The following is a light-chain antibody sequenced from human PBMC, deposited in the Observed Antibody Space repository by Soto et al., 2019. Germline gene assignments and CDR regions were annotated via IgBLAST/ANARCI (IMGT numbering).Light chain of an antibody. Sequence: QXALTQPASVSGSXXXXXXXXXXGXXXXVVNYNYVSWYQQHPGKAPKLMIYHVSYRPSGVSSRFSASKSGNTASLTISGLQAEDEADYYCSSYTTSSTYVFGTGTKLTVL. V-gene: IGLV2-14*03. CDR1: XXXVVNYNY. CDR3: SSYTTSSTYV. CDR2: HVS. J-gene: IGLJ1*01.